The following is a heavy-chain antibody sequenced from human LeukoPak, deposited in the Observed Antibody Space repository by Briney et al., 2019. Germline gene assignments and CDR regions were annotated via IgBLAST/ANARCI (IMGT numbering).Heavy chain of an antibody. J-gene: IGHJ4*02. V-gene: IGHV3-74*01. D-gene: IGHD6-19*01. Sequence: GGALRLSCAASGFTFSSYWMHWVRQAPGKGLGWVSRINSDGSSTIHADSVKGRFTISRANAKNTLYLQMNSLRAEDTAVYYCAREVYSSGWSSFDYWGQGTLVTVSS. CDR1: GFTFSSYW. CDR2: INSDGSST. CDR3: AREVYSSGWSSFDY.